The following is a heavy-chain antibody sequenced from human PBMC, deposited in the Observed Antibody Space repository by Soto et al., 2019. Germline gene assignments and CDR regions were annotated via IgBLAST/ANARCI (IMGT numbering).Heavy chain of an antibody. CDR2: IFHSGTP. CDR3: ARDRRMVTNLGGYYYYSMDV. J-gene: IGHJ6*02. V-gene: IGHV4-31*03. Sequence: QVQLQESGPGLVKPSQTLSLTCTVSGGSISSGVYYWSWIRQHPGKGLEWIGYIFHSGTPYYNPSLKSRLTRSVDTSKTQFALKLSSVTAADTAVYYCARDRRMVTNLGGYYYYSMDVWGQGTTVTVSS. CDR1: GGSISSGVYY. D-gene: IGHD5-18*01.